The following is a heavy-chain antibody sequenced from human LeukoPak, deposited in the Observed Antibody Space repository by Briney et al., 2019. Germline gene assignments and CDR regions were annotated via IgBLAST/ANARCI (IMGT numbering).Heavy chain of an antibody. CDR2: INPTGTGT. V-gene: IGHV1-46*01. J-gene: IGHJ4*02. CDR3: AREEAGGYFDY. CDR1: GYTFSNYY. Sequence: ASVKVSCKASGYTFSNYYMHWVRQAPGQGLEWMGLINPTGTGTNYAQKFRGRVTLTRDTSTTTVYMELSSLRSEDSAVYYCAREEAGGYFDYWGQGTLVTVSS. D-gene: IGHD2-8*02.